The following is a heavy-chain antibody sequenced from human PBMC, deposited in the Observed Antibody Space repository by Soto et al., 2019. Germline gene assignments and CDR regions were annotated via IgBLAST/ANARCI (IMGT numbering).Heavy chain of an antibody. J-gene: IGHJ6*02. CDR2: IYHSGST. CDR3: ARDLVVPAAKHYYYGMDV. D-gene: IGHD2-2*01. Sequence: SETLSLTCAVSGYSISSGYYWGWIRQPPGKGLEWIGSIYHSGSTYYNPSLKSRVTISVDTSKNQFSLKLSSVTAADTAVYYWARDLVVPAAKHYYYGMDVWGQGTTVTVSS. CDR1: GYSISSGYY. V-gene: IGHV4-38-2*02.